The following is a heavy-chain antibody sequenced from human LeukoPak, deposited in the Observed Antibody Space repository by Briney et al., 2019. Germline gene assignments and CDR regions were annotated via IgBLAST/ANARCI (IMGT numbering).Heavy chain of an antibody. J-gene: IGHJ4*02. V-gene: IGHV1-2*02. Sequence: ASVKVSCKASGYTFTGYYMHWVRQAPGQGLEWMGWINPNSGGTNNAQKVQGRVTMTRDTSISTAYMELSRRRCDGTVVYYCARASPTVVTFDYWGQGTLVTVSS. CDR1: GYTFTGYY. CDR2: INPNSGGT. D-gene: IGHD4-23*01. CDR3: ARASPTVVTFDY.